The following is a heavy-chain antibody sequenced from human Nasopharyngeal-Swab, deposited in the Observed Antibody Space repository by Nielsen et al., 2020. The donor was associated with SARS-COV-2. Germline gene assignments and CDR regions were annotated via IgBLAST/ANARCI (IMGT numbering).Heavy chain of an antibody. CDR3: ARGRPYLTIIVVVFTGAGIFFDH. CDR1: GGSLRHNDYY. Sequence: SETLSLTCTVSGGSLRHNDYYWSGIRRSPGKGRKWIGDINHTERTNYNPSLKSRVTISEDTSKNQFSLKLSSVTAADTAMYYCARGRPYLTIIVVVFTGAGIFFDHWGQGTLVTVSS. CDR2: INHTERT. D-gene: IGHD3-22*01. J-gene: IGHJ4*02. V-gene: IGHV4-34*01.